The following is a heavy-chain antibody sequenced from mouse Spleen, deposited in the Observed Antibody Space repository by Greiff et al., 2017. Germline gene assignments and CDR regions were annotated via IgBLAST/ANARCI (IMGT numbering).Heavy chain of an antibody. CDR3: ARSGTGTGFDY. CDR2: IYPGDGDT. Sequence: VQLQESGAELVKPGASVKISCKASGYAFSSYWMNWVKQRPGKGLEWIGQIYPGDGDTNYNGKFKGKATLTADKSSSTAYMQLSSLTSEDSAVYYCARSGTGTGFDYWGQGTTLTVSS. J-gene: IGHJ2*01. D-gene: IGHD4-1*01. V-gene: IGHV1-80*01. CDR1: GYAFSSYW.